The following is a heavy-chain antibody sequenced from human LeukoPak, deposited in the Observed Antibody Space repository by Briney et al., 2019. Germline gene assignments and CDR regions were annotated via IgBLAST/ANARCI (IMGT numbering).Heavy chain of an antibody. CDR3: AISPTVTTRCDY. V-gene: IGHV1-18*01. CDR2: ISAYKGNT. Sequence: ASVNVSCKASGYTFTGYGISWVRQAPGQGPEWMGWISAYKGNTNYAQKFQGRVTMTTDTSTSTAYMELRSLRSDDTALYYCAISPTVTTRCDYWGQGTLVTVSS. CDR1: GYTFTGYG. J-gene: IGHJ4*02. D-gene: IGHD4-17*01.